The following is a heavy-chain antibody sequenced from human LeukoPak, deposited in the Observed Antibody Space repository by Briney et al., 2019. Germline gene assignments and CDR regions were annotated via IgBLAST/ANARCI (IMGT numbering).Heavy chain of an antibody. D-gene: IGHD3-10*01. J-gene: IGHJ5*02. Sequence: PSETLSLSCAVSGGSFSGYYWSWIRQPPGKGLEWLGEINHSGSTNYNPSLKSRVTISVNTSKNQFSLKLSSVTAADTAVYYCARGSQYYYGSGSYYSTGWFDPWGQGTLVTVA. V-gene: IGHV4-34*01. CDR2: INHSGST. CDR3: ARGSQYYYGSGSYYSTGWFDP. CDR1: GGSFSGYY.